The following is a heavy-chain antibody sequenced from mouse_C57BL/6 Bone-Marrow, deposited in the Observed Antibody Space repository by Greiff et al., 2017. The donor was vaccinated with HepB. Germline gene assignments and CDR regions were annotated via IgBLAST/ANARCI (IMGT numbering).Heavy chain of an antibody. CDR1: GFTFGDYG. CDR2: ISNLAYSI. CDR3: ARGPYYGSSYYFDY. D-gene: IGHD1-1*01. J-gene: IGHJ2*01. Sequence: EVKVIESGGGLVQPGGSLKLSCAASGFTFGDYGMAWVRQAPRKGPEWVAFISNLAYSIYYADTVTGRFTISRENAKNTLYLEMSSLRSEDTAMYYCARGPYYGSSYYFDYWGQGTTLTVSS. V-gene: IGHV5-15*01.